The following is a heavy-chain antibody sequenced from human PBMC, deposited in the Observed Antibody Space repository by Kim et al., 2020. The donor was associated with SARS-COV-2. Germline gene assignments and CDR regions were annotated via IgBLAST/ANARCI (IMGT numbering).Heavy chain of an antibody. CDR1: GGTFSSYA. V-gene: IGHV1-69*13. Sequence: SVKVSCKASGGTFSSYAISWVRQAPGQGLEWMGGIIPIFGTANYAQKFQGRVTITADESTSTAYMELSSMRSEETAVYYCAGAGEWELWVRAFDIWGQGTMVTVSS. J-gene: IGHJ3*02. CDR3: AGAGEWELWVRAFDI. CDR2: IIPIFGTA. D-gene: IGHD1-26*01.